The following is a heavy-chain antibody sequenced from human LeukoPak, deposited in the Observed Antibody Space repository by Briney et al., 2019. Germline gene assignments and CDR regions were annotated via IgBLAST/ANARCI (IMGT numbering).Heavy chain of an antibody. CDR2: ISSSSSYI. CDR1: GFTFSSYS. D-gene: IGHD4-17*01. CDR3: ARAGYGVYVVWD. J-gene: IGHJ4*02. Sequence: GGSLRLSCAASGFTFSSYSMNWVRQAPGKGLEWVSSISSSSSYIYYADSVKGRFTISRDNAKNSLYLQMNSLRAEDTAVYYCARAGYGVYVVWDWGQGTLVTVSS. V-gene: IGHV3-21*01.